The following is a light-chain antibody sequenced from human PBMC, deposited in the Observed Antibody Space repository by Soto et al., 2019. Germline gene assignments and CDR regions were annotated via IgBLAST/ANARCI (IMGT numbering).Light chain of an antibody. CDR2: GAS. Sequence: EIVLTQSPGAVWLSPGERASLSCRASQSVSSSYCAWYQQKPGQAPSLLIYGASTRATGIPARFSGSGSGTEFTLTIISFQSEDFAVYYCQQYNNRPLTFGGGTKVDIK. CDR3: QQYNNRPLT. CDR1: QSVSSSY. V-gene: IGKV3-15*01. J-gene: IGKJ4*01.